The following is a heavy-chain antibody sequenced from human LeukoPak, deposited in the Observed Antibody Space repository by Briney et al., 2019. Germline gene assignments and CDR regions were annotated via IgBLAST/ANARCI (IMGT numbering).Heavy chain of an antibody. J-gene: IGHJ3*02. V-gene: IGHV3-20*04. CDR1: GFTFGDYG. D-gene: IGHD3-16*01. CDR2: INRNGDST. CDR3: AKKAFGGVDI. Sequence: PGGSLRLSCAASGFTFGDYGMSWVRQAPGKGLQWVSGINRNGDSTGYADFVKGRFTISRDNTKNSLYLQMNSLRAEDTAIYYCAKKAFGGVDIWGQGTMVTVSS.